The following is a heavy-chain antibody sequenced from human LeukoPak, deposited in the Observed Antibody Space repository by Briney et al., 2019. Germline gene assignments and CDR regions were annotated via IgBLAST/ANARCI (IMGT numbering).Heavy chain of an antibody. J-gene: IGHJ4*02. CDR3: ARSARYDSSGYSKSGDY. V-gene: IGHV1-24*01. D-gene: IGHD3-22*01. CDR2: FDPEDGET. CDR1: GYTLTELS. Sequence: ASVKVSCKVSGYTLTELSMHWVRQAPGKGLEWMGGFDPEDGETIYAQKFQGRVTITTDESTSTAYMELSSLRSEDTAVYYCARSARYDSSGYSKSGDYWGQGTLVTVSS.